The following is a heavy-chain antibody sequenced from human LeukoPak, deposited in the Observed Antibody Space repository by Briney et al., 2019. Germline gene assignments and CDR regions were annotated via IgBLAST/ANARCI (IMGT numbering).Heavy chain of an antibody. J-gene: IGHJ3*01. CDR3: ARAYSSSSFLPS. D-gene: IGHD6-6*01. Sequence: GGSLRLSCAASGFTFSSYGMHWVRQAPGKGLEWVAVISYDGSNKYYADSVKGRFTISRDNSKNTLYLQMNSLRAEDTAVYYCARAYSSSSFLPSWGQGTMVTVSS. CDR1: GFTFSSYG. CDR2: ISYDGSNK. V-gene: IGHV3-30*19.